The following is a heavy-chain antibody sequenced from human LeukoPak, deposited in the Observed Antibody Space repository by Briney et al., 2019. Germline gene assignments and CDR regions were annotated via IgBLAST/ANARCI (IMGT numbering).Heavy chain of an antibody. CDR1: GGSISSYY. J-gene: IGHJ3*02. D-gene: IGHD3-22*01. CDR2: IYYSGST. Sequence: TSETLSLTCTVSGGSISSYYWSWIRQPPGKGLKWIGYIYYSGSTNYSPSLKSRVTISVDTSKNQFSLKLSSVTAADTAVYYCARAQPPYYYDSSYAFDIWGQGTMVTVSS. CDR3: ARAQPPYYYDSSYAFDI. V-gene: IGHV4-59*01.